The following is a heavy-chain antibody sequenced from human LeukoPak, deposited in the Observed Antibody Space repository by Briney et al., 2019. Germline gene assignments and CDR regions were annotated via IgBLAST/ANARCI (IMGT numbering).Heavy chain of an antibody. D-gene: IGHD1-26*01. CDR3: ARARRIVGVGYFDY. V-gene: IGHV3-48*02. Sequence: PGGSLRLSCAASGFTFSSYGMTWVRQAPGKGLEWVSYISSSSSTIYYADSVKGRFTISRDNAKNSLYLQLNSLRDGDTAIYYCARARRIVGVGYFDYWGQGTLVTVSS. CDR1: GFTFSSYG. CDR2: ISSSSSTI. J-gene: IGHJ4*02.